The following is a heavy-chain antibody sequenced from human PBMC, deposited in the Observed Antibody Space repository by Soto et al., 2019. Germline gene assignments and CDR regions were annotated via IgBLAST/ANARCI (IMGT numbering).Heavy chain of an antibody. CDR3: ARASPLMNFGELVSRLYLDY. V-gene: IGHV3-7*03. Sequence: GGSLRLSCAASGFSIYTYWMTWVRQAPGKGLEWVANIKEDGGERYYVNSVRGRFTISRDTARGSLYLQMNSLRGENTAVYFRARASPLMNFGELVSRLYLDYWGQGTLVTVSS. CDR1: GFSIYTYW. CDR2: IKEDGGER. J-gene: IGHJ4*02. D-gene: IGHD3-10*01.